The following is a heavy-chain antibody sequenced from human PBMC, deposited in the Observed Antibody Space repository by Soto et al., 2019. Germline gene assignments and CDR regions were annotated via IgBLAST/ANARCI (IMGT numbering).Heavy chain of an antibody. J-gene: IGHJ4*02. CDR3: ARGSAGTVRPLYYFDY. CDR2: IIPILGIA. Sequence: ASVKVSCKASGGTFSSYTISWVRQAPGQGLEWMGRIIPILGIANYAQKFQGRVTITADKSTSTAYMELSSLRSEDTAVYYCARGSAGTVRPLYYFDYWGQGTLVTVSS. CDR1: GGTFSSYT. V-gene: IGHV1-69*02.